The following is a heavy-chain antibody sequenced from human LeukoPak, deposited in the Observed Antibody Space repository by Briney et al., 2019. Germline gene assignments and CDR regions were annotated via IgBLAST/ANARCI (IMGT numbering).Heavy chain of an antibody. CDR2: IRSKTEGGST. CDR1: GFTFTNAR. CDR3: STDSYSSGWQA. J-gene: IGHJ5*02. Sequence: GGSLRLSCAVSGFTFTNARMSWVRQAPGKGLEWVRRIRSKTEGGSTDYAGSVKGRFTISRDDSKNTLYLQMNSLKSEDTAVYHCSTDSYSSGWQAWGQGTLVTVSS. D-gene: IGHD6-19*01. V-gene: IGHV3-15*01.